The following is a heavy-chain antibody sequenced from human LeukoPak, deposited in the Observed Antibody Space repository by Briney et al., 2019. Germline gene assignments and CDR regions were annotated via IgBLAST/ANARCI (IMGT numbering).Heavy chain of an antibody. D-gene: IGHD6-13*01. CDR3: ARGRIAAAGKNGWFDP. CDR2: IKQDGSEQ. Sequence: PGGSLRLSCAASGFTFSHYYMSWVRQAPGKGLEWVANIKQDGSEQFYLDSVKGRFTISRDNAKNSLYLQMNSLRAEDTAVYYCARGRIAAAGKNGWFDPWGQGTLVTVSS. J-gene: IGHJ5*02. CDR1: GFTFSHYY. V-gene: IGHV3-7*01.